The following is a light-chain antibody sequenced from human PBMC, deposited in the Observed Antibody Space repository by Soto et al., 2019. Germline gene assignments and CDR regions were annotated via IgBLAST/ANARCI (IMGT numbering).Light chain of an antibody. J-gene: IGKJ3*01. CDR1: QSVRSS. V-gene: IGKV3-11*01. Sequence: EIVLTQSPDTLSLSPGERATLSCRASQSVRSSLAWYQQKPGQAPRLLIYDASNRATGIPARFSGSGSGTDFTLTISSIEPEDFAVYYCQQRSNWPPEFTFGPGTQVDIK. CDR2: DAS. CDR3: QQRSNWPPEFT.